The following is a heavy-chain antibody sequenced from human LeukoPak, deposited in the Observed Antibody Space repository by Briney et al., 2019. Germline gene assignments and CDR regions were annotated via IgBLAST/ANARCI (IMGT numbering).Heavy chain of an antibody. CDR2: IIPIFGTA. CDR3: ARGYDSSGYSFDY. D-gene: IGHD3-22*01. Sequence: ASVKVSCKASGGTFSSYAIGWVRQAPGQGLEWMGGIIPIFGTANYAQKFQGRVTITADESTSTAYMELSSLRSEDTAVYYCARGYDSSGYSFDYWGQGTLVTVSS. J-gene: IGHJ4*02. CDR1: GGTFSSYA. V-gene: IGHV1-69*13.